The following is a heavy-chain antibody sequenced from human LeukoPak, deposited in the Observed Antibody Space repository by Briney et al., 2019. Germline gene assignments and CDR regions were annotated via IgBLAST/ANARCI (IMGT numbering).Heavy chain of an antibody. CDR2: IYYSGST. Sequence: SETLSLTCTVSGGSISSYYWSWIRQPPGKGLEWIGYIYYSGSTNYNPSLKSRVIISVDTSKNQFSLKLSSVTAADTAVYYCAVVYSYGPGAFDYWGQGTLVAVSS. D-gene: IGHD5-18*01. V-gene: IGHV4-59*01. CDR3: AVVYSYGPGAFDY. CDR1: GGSISSYY. J-gene: IGHJ4*02.